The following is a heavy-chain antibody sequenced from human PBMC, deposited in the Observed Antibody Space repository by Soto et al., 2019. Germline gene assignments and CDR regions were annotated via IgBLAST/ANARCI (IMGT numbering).Heavy chain of an antibody. CDR3: ARDFAL. CDR1: GFTFSTYS. CDR2: ISGSSSHI. V-gene: IGHV3-21*01. J-gene: IGHJ4*02. D-gene: IGHD3-3*01. Sequence: EVQLVESGGGLVNPGGSLRLSCAASGFTFSTYSMNWVRQAPGKGLEWVSSISGSSSHIYYADSVKGRFTISRDNAENSLYLQMNSLRAEDTAVYFCARDFALWGQGTLVTVSS.